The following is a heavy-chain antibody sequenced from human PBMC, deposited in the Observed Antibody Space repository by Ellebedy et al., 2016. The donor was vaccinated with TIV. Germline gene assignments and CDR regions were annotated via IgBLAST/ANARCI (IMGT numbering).Heavy chain of an antibody. V-gene: IGHV3-66*01. CDR3: AKAGPLGHLGSSDY. D-gene: IGHD3-16*01. CDR2: LYPDAKT. CDR1: GIIVSDYF. Sequence: GESLKISCEASGIIVSDYFMNWVRQAPGKGLEWVSVLYPDAKTNYTDSVNGRFTISRDNSKNTLYLQMHSLSVEDTAVYFCAKAGPLGHLGSSDYWGQGTLVTVSS. J-gene: IGHJ4*02.